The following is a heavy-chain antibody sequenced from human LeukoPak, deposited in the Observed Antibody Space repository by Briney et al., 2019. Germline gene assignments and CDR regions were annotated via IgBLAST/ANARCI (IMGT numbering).Heavy chain of an antibody. CDR1: GGSFSDYY. D-gene: IGHD3-22*01. J-gene: IGHJ4*02. V-gene: IGHV4-34*01. Sequence: PSETLSLTCAVYGGSFSDYYWSWIRQPPGKGLEWIGEINHSGSANYNPSLKSRVTISVDTSKNQFSLKLTSVTAADTAVYYCARPIRGDSAGYYLYYWGQGHLVTVSS. CDR2: INHSGSA. CDR3: ARPIRGDSAGYYLYY.